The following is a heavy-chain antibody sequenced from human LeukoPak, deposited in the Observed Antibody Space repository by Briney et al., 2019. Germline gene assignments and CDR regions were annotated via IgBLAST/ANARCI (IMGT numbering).Heavy chain of an antibody. CDR1: GFTFSDYY. V-gene: IGHV3-23*01. D-gene: IGHD6-19*01. CDR3: AKGRSGWYPPIDY. J-gene: IGHJ4*02. CDR2: IIGGGDST. Sequence: PGGSLRLSCAASGFTFSDYYMSWVRQAPGKGLEWVSAIIGGGDSTSYADSVKGRFTISRDNSKNTLYLQMNSLRPEDTAVYYCAKGRSGWYPPIDYWGQGTLVTVSS.